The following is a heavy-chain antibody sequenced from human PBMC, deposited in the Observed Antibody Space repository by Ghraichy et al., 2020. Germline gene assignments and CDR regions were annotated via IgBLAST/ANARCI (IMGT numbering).Heavy chain of an antibody. Sequence: SQTLSLTCSVSGGSMSPFHFTWVRKSPGKGLEWIGNIFYTGTATYNSALKSRVTISIDTSTNQFSLKLRSMTAADTAVYYCARVMTSYCGGDCYSHYFAFWGQGTLVTASS. CDR1: GGSMSPFH. CDR3: ARVMTSYCGGDCYSHYFAF. J-gene: IGHJ4*02. V-gene: IGHV4-59*01. D-gene: IGHD2-21*02. CDR2: IFYTGTA.